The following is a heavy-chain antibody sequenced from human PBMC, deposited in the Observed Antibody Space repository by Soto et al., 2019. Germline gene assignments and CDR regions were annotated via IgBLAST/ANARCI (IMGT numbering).Heavy chain of an antibody. Sequence: QVQLVESGGGVVQPGRSLRLSCAASGFTFSSYGMHWVRQAPGKGLEWVAVIWYDGSNKYYADSVKGRFTISRDNSKNTLYLQINSLRAEDTAVYYCARDSPITMVRGVIPDYWGQGTLVTVSS. J-gene: IGHJ4*02. CDR3: ARDSPITMVRGVIPDY. D-gene: IGHD3-10*01. CDR1: GFTFSSYG. V-gene: IGHV3-33*01. CDR2: IWYDGSNK.